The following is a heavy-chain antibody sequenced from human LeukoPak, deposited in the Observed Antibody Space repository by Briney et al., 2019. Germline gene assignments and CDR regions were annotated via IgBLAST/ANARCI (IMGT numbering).Heavy chain of an antibody. CDR3: ASSNISMVRGVTSPPAY. D-gene: IGHD3-10*01. Sequence: ASVKVSCKASGYTVTSYGISWVRQAPGQGLEWMGWISTYSVHTNYAQKLQSRVTMTTDTSTTTAYMELRSLTADDTAVYYCASSNISMVRGVTSPPAYWGQGTLVTVSS. CDR1: GYTVTSYG. CDR2: ISTYSVHT. J-gene: IGHJ4*02. V-gene: IGHV1-18*01.